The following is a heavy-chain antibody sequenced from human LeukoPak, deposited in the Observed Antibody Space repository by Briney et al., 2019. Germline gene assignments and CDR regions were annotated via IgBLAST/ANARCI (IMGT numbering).Heavy chain of an antibody. CDR3: ARLLLGIYAFDI. D-gene: IGHD7-27*01. CDR2: ISSSSSYI. CDR1: GFTFSSYS. Sequence: GGSLRLSCAASGFTFSSYSMNWVRQAPGKGLEWVSSISSSSSYIYYADSVKGRFTISRDNAKNSLYLQMNSLRAEDTAVYHCARLLLGIYAFDIWGQGTMVTVSS. V-gene: IGHV3-21*01. J-gene: IGHJ3*02.